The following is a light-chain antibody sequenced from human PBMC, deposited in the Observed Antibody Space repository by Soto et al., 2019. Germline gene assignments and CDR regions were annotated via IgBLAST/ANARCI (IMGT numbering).Light chain of an antibody. CDR3: QQSYSTPLT. CDR2: GAS. V-gene: IGKV3-15*01. Sequence: EGVMTQSPATLSLSPGDRAILSCRASHNVNTNLAWYQQRPGQPPRLLIYGASTRASDVPGRFSGSGSGTDFTLTISSLQHEDFATYYCQQSYSTPLTFGGGTKGDIK. J-gene: IGKJ4*01. CDR1: HNVNTN.